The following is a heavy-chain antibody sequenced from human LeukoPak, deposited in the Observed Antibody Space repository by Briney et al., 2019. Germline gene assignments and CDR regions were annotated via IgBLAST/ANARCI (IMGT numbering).Heavy chain of an antibody. CDR3: ARVRKSPAAHKLFDY. D-gene: IGHD1-14*01. Sequence: SETLSLTCAVYGGSFSGYYWSWIRQPPGKGLEWIGEINHSGNTNYNPSLKSRVTISVDTSKNQFSLKLSSVTAADTAVYYCARVRKSPAAHKLFDYWGQGTLVTVSS. CDR2: INHSGNT. V-gene: IGHV4-34*01. CDR1: GGSFSGYY. J-gene: IGHJ4*02.